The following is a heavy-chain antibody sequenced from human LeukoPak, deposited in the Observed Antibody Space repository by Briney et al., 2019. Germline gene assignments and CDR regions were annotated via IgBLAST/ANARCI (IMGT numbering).Heavy chain of an antibody. V-gene: IGHV1-18*01. D-gene: IGHD4-17*01. J-gene: IGHJ4*02. CDR2: ISGYNGDT. CDR1: GYTFTTYG. CDR3: ARAGATVTSHFDC. Sequence: ASVKLSCKASGYTFTTYGISWVRQAPGQGLEWMGWISGYNGDTNYAQKLQGRVTMTTDTSTSTAYMELRSLRSDDTAVYYCARAGATVTSHFDCWGQGTLVTVSS.